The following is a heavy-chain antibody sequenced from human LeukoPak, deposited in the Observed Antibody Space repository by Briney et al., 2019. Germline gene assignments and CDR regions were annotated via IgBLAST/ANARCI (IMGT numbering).Heavy chain of an antibody. CDR1: GGSISSGDYY. Sequence: SETLSLTCTVSGGSISSGDYYWGWIRQPPGKGLEWIGSIYYSGSTYYNPSLKSRVTISVDTSKNQFSLKLSSVTAADTAVYYCARRNDYGDYWGQGSLVIVSS. J-gene: IGHJ4*02. D-gene: IGHD2-8*01. CDR2: IYYSGST. CDR3: ARRNDYGDY. V-gene: IGHV4-39*01.